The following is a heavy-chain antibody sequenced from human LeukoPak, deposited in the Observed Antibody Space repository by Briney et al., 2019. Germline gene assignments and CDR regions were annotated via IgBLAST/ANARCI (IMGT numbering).Heavy chain of an antibody. D-gene: IGHD6-13*01. CDR3: ARDLGIAAALPDY. J-gene: IGHJ4*02. CDR1: GDSISSSPYY. Sequence: SETLSLTCTVSGDSISSSPYYWGWVRQPPGKGLEWIGSIYYIGSTHYNPSLKRRVTISVDTSKNQFSLKLSSVTAADTAVYYCARDLGIAAALPDYWGQGTLVTVSS. CDR2: IYYIGST. V-gene: IGHV4-39*07.